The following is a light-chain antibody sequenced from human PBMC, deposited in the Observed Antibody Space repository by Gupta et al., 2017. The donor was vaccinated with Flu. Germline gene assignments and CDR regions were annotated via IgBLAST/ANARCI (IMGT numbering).Light chain of an antibody. CDR1: LGLVYSDGNTY. V-gene: IGKV2-30*01. J-gene: IGKJ1*01. CDR2: QVS. CDR3: MQGAHWPWA. Sequence: ISCRSSLGLVYSDGNTYLHWFQQRPGQSPRRLIYQVSDRDSGVPDRFSGSGSGTDFTLKISRVEAEDVGIYFCMQGAHWPWAFGQGTTVEIK.